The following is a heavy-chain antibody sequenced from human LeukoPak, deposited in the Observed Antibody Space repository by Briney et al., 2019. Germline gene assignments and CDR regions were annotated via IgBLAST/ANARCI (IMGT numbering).Heavy chain of an antibody. CDR1: GFTFSSYS. CDR2: ISTSRSYI. D-gene: IGHD1-14*01. V-gene: IGHV3-21*01. CDR3: TRDEPIGVFDI. Sequence: GGSLRLSCAASGFTFSSYSMNWVRQAPGKGLEWVSTISTSRSYIYYEDSLKGRFTISRDNAKNSLYLQMSSLRAEDTAVYYCTRDEPIGVFDIWGQGTMVSVSS. J-gene: IGHJ3*02.